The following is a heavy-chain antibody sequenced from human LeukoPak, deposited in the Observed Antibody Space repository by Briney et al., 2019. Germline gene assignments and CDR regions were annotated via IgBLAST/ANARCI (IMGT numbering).Heavy chain of an antibody. CDR2: IKQDGSEE. CDR1: GFTFSRSW. CDR3: ARGEGILRFSPICDY. Sequence: GGSLRLSCAASGFTFSRSWMSWVRQAPGKGLVWVASIKQDGSEEYYVDSLKGRFTISRDNAKNSLYLQMNSLRAEDTAVYYCARGEGILRFSPICDYWGQGTLVTVSS. J-gene: IGHJ4*02. D-gene: IGHD3-3*01. V-gene: IGHV3-7*01.